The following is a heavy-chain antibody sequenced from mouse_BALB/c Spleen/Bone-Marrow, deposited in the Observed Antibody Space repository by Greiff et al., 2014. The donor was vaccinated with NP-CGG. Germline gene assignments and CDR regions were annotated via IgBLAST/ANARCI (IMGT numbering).Heavy chain of an antibody. V-gene: IGHV5-17*02. Sequence: EVKLVESGGGLVQPGGSRKLSCAASGFTFSSFGMHWVRQAPEKGLEWVAYISSGSSTIYYADTVKGRFTISRDNPKNTLFLQMTSLRSEDTAMYYCARYGYYDAKDYWGQGTSVTVSS. J-gene: IGHJ4*01. CDR3: ARYGYYDAKDY. CDR2: ISSGSSTI. D-gene: IGHD2-2*01. CDR1: GFTFSSFG.